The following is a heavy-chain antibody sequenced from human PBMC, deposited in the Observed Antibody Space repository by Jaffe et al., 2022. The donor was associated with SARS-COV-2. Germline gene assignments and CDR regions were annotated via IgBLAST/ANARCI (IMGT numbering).Heavy chain of an antibody. CDR2: IKQDGSEK. CDR1: GFTFSSYW. D-gene: IGHD5-12*01. V-gene: IGHV3-7*01. Sequence: EVQLVESGGGLVQPGGSLRLSCAASGFTFSSYWMSWVRQAPGKGLEWVANIKQDGSEKYYVDSVKGRFTISRDNAKNSLYLQMNSLRAEDTAVYYCARGVATIHPQYFDYWGQGTLVTVSS. CDR3: ARGVATIHPQYFDY. J-gene: IGHJ4*02.